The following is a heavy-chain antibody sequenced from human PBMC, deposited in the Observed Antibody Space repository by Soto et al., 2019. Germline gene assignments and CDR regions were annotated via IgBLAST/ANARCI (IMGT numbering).Heavy chain of an antibody. D-gene: IGHD2-2*01. V-gene: IGHV1-8*01. Sequence: ASVKVSCKASGYTFTSYDINWVRQATGQGLEWMGWMNPNSGNTGYAQKFQGRVTMTRNTSISTAYMELSSLRSEDTAVYYGATLVPAAAIPGHYWGQGTLDTVSS. J-gene: IGHJ4*02. CDR3: ATLVPAAAIPGHY. CDR2: MNPNSGNT. CDR1: GYTFTSYD.